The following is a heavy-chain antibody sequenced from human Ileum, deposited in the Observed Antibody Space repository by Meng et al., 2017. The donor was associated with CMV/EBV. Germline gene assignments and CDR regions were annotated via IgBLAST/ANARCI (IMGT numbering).Heavy chain of an antibody. J-gene: IGHJ4*02. Sequence: GFTFSGAAMHWVRKASGKGLEWIGRIRSKANSYATAYAASVKGRFTISRDDSKNTAYLQMNSLKTEDTGVYYCTRLGAYDSSSYDYYWGQGTLVTVSS. CDR2: IRSKANSYAT. V-gene: IGHV3-73*01. D-gene: IGHD3-22*01. CDR3: TRLGAYDSSSYDYY. CDR1: GFTFSGAA.